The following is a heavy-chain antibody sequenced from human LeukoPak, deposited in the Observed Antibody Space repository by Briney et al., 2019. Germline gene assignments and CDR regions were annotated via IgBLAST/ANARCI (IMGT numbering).Heavy chain of an antibody. J-gene: IGHJ4*02. V-gene: IGHV4-34*01. D-gene: IGHD6-19*01. CDR2: INHSGST. Sequence: SETLSLTCAVYGGSFSGYYWSWIRQPPGKGLEWIGEINHSGSTNYNPSLKSRVTISVDTSKNQFSLKLSSVTAADTAVYYCATASGYSSGWYFSYFDYWGQGTLVTVSS. CDR3: ATASGYSSGWYFSYFDY. CDR1: GGSFSGYY.